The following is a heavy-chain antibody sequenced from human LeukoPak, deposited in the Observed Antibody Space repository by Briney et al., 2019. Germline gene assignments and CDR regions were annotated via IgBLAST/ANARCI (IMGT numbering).Heavy chain of an antibody. Sequence: GGSLRLSCEASGFTFGSHAMYWVRQAPGKGLEWVAGVFGSGGSPHYADPVKGRFTISRDNSRNTVYLQINSLRAEDTAVYYCGKTTVGYSSGQKPAWPVDYWGQGTLVTVSS. CDR1: GFTFGSHA. J-gene: IGHJ4*02. CDR3: GKTTVGYSSGQKPAWPVDY. CDR2: VFGSGGSP. D-gene: IGHD5-18*01. V-gene: IGHV3-23*01.